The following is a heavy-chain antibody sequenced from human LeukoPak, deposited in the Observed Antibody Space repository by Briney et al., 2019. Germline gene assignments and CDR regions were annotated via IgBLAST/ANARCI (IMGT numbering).Heavy chain of an antibody. J-gene: IGHJ4*02. CDR2: IYYSGST. Sequence: KSSETLSLTCTVSGVSISIYYWSWIRQPPGKGLEWIGYIYYSGSTYYNPSLKSRVTISVDTSKNQFSLKLSSVTAADTAVYYCARVVKSIAALPFDYWGQGTLVTVSS. CDR3: ARVVKSIAALPFDY. V-gene: IGHV4-59*06. CDR1: GVSISIYY. D-gene: IGHD6-6*01.